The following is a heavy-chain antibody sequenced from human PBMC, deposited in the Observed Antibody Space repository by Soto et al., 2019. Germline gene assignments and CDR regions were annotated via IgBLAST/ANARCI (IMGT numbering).Heavy chain of an antibody. CDR2: INHSGST. CDR1: GGSFSGYY. Sequence: SETLSLTCAVYGGSFSGYYWSWIRQPPGKGLEWIGEINHSGSTNYNPSLKSRVTISVDTSKNQFSLKLSSVTAADTAVYYCARPIGDYWGQGTLVTVSS. CDR3: ARPIGDY. V-gene: IGHV4-34*01. J-gene: IGHJ4*02. D-gene: IGHD2-15*01.